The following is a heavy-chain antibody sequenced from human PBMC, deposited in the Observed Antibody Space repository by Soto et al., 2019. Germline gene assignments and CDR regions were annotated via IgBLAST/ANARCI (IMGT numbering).Heavy chain of an antibody. J-gene: IGHJ4*02. CDR2: IHYNGNT. CDR3: AREGNLGRWIQPLDY. Sequence: SETLSLTCTVSGGSISSSDYYWGWIRQPPGKGLEWIGNIHYNGNTKYSPSLKSRVTMSVDTSKNHFSLKLISVTTADTAVYFCAREGNLGRWIQPLDYWGQGTLVTVSS. D-gene: IGHD5-18*01. V-gene: IGHV4-61*03. CDR1: GGSISSSDYY.